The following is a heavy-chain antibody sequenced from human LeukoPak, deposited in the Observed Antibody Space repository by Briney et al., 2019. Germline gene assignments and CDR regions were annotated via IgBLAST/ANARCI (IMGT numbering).Heavy chain of an antibody. CDR2: IKTNAGGGTR. CDR3: VWSGLNWFGL. J-gene: IGHJ5*02. CDR1: GFTFNTAY. V-gene: IGHV3-15*01. Sequence: GGSLRLSCAASGFTFNTAYMSWVRQAPGKGLEWVGRIKTNAGGGTRDYAAPVRGRFTISRDDSMNTLYLQMNSLEVEDTAVYYCVWSGLNWFGLWGQGTLVTVSS. D-gene: IGHD3-3*01.